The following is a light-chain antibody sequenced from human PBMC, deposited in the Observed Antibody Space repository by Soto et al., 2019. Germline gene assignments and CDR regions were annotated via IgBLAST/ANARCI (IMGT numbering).Light chain of an antibody. CDR3: QQANSFPLT. Sequence: DIQMTQSPSSVSVSVGDRVTITCRASQDISSWLAWYQHKPGKAPSLLIYAASSLQSGVPSRFRGSGSGTDFALTIAGLESEDFATYYCQQANSFPLTFGGGTKVEIK. J-gene: IGKJ4*01. CDR2: AAS. V-gene: IGKV1D-12*01. CDR1: QDISSW.